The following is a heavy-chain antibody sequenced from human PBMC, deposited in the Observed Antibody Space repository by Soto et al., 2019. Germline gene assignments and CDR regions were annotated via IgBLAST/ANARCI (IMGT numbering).Heavy chain of an antibody. D-gene: IGHD3-22*01. V-gene: IGHV3-23*01. Sequence: EVQLLESGGGLVQPGGSLRLSCAASGFTFSSYAMSWVRQAPGKRLEWVSAISGSGGSTYYADSVKGRFTISRDNSKNTLYLQMNSLRAEDTAVYYCAKDEAVISSGRGGYWGQGTLVTVSS. CDR2: ISGSGGST. CDR1: GFTFSSYA. J-gene: IGHJ4*02. CDR3: AKDEAVISSGRGGY.